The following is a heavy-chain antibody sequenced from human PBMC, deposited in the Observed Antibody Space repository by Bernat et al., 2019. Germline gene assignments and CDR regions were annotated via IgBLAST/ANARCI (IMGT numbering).Heavy chain of an antibody. CDR2: IRNKTNNYAT. CDR3: ITTKDYYMDV. V-gene: IGHV3-73*02. Sequence: VQLVESGGGLVQPGGSLKLSCAASGFTVSGSAMHWVRQASGRGLEWVGRIRNKTNNYATAYGASVKGRFTISRDDSKNTAYLQMNSLKTEDTAVYYCITTKDYYMDVWVKGTTVTVSS. CDR1: GFTVSGSA. D-gene: IGHD1-26*01. J-gene: IGHJ6*03.